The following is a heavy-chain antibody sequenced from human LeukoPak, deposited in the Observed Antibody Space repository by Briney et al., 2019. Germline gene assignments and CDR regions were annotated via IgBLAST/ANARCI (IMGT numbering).Heavy chain of an antibody. CDR3: ARANIAARPTDYYYMDV. Sequence: SETLSLTCTVSGGSISSGGYYWSWIRQHPGRGLEWIGYIYYSGSTYYNPSLKSRVTISVDTSKNQFSLKLSSVTAADTAVYYCARANIAARPTDYYYMDVWAKGPRSPSP. D-gene: IGHD6-6*01. CDR1: GGSISSGGYY. V-gene: IGHV4-31*03. CDR2: IYYSGST. J-gene: IGHJ6*03.